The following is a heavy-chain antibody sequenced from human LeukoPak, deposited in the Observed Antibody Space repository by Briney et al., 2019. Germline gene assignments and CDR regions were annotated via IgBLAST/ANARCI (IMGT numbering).Heavy chain of an antibody. D-gene: IGHD1-26*01. J-gene: IGHJ4*02. V-gene: IGHV1-8*01. Sequence: GASVKVSCKASGYTFTSYDINWVRQATGQGLEWMGWMSPNSGNTGYAQKFQGRVTMTRNTSISTAYMELSSLRSEDTAVYYCARGSSGSYYFDYWGQGTLVTVSS. CDR2: MSPNSGNT. CDR1: GYTFTSYD. CDR3: ARGSSGSYYFDY.